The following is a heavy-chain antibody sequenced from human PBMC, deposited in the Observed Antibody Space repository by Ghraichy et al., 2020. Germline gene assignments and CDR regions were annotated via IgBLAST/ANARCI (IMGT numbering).Heavy chain of an antibody. V-gene: IGHV3-7*03. CDR3: TRVFGGYDTCEY. Sequence: GGSLRLSCAASGFTFSNYWMDWVRQAPGKGLEWVANINKDGSVKYYGDSVKGRFTISRDNAKTSLYLQMNGLRPEDTAVYYCTRVFGGYDTCEYWGQGTLVTVSS. J-gene: IGHJ4*02. CDR1: GFTFSNYW. CDR2: INKDGSVK. D-gene: IGHD5-12*01.